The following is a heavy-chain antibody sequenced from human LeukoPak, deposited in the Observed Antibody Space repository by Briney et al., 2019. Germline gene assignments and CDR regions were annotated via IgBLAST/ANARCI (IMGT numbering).Heavy chain of an antibody. CDR1: GGSISSGGYY. Sequence: ASETLSLTCTVSGGSISSGGYYWSWIRQHPGKGLEWIGYIYYSGSTYYNPSLKSRVTISVDTSKNQFSLKLSSVTAADTAVYYCARDRWSWGYNWFDPWGQGTLVTVSS. CDR3: ARDRWSWGYNWFDP. D-gene: IGHD4-23*01. CDR2: IYYSGST. V-gene: IGHV4-30-4*08. J-gene: IGHJ5*02.